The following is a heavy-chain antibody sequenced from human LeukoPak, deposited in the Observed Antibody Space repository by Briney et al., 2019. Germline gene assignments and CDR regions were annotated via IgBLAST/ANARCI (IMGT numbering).Heavy chain of an antibody. CDR2: IYYSGST. J-gene: IGHJ6*03. D-gene: IGHD5-12*01. CDR3: ARIGYSGYAGYYYMDV. V-gene: IGHV4-39*01. Sequence: SETLSLTCIVSGGSISSSIYYWGWIRQPPGKGLEWIGSIYYSGSTYYNPSLKSRVTISVDTSKNQFSLKLSSVTAADTAVYYCARIGYSGYAGYYYMDVWGKGTTVTVSS. CDR1: GGSISSSIYY.